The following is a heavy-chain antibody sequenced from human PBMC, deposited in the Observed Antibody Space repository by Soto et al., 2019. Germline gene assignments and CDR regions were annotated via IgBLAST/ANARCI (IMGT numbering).Heavy chain of an antibody. D-gene: IGHD3-3*01. V-gene: IGHV4-31*03. J-gene: IGHJ4*02. CDR2: IYYSGST. CDR1: GGSISSGGYY. Sequence: SETLSLTCTFSGGSISSGGYYWSWIRQHPGKGLEWIGYIYYSGSTYYNPSLKSRVTISVDTSKNQFSLKLSSVTAADTAVYYCARDRFARFGFDYWGQGTLVTVSS. CDR3: ARDRFARFGFDY.